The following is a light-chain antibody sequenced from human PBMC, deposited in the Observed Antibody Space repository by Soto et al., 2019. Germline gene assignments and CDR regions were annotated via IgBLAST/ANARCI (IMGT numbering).Light chain of an antibody. V-gene: IGKV3-20*01. CDR1: QSVSSTY. CDR2: GAS. CDR3: QQYGSSPWT. J-gene: IGKJ1*01. Sequence: EIVLTQSPGTLSLTKGEGATLSCRASQSVSSTYFAWYQQKPGQAPRLLIYGASTRATGIPDRFSGSGSGTDFTLTISRLEPEDFAVYYCQQYGSSPWTFGQGTNVETK.